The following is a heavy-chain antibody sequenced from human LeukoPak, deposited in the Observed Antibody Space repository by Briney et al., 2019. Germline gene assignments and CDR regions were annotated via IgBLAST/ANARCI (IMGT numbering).Heavy chain of an antibody. V-gene: IGHV4-30-2*01. J-gene: IGHJ5*02. CDR3: ARLFSYWFDP. CDR2: IYHSGST. CDR1: GGSISSGGYS. D-gene: IGHD3-9*01. Sequence: SETLSLTCAVSGGSISSGGYSWSWIRQPPGKGLEWIGYIYHSGSTYYNPSLKSRVTISVDRSKNQFSLKLSSVTAADTAVYYCARLFSYWFDPWGQGTLVTVSS.